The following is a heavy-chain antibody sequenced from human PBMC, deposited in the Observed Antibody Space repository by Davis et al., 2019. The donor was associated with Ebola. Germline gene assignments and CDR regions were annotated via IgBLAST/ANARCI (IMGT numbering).Heavy chain of an antibody. D-gene: IGHD4-17*01. Sequence: GESLKISCAASGFTFNNYAMTWVRQAPGKGLDWVSGIFGDRTFYADSVKGRFTISRDTSKNTLYLQMNSLRAEDMAEYFCAKARTTATTYNWDLDLWGRGTLVTVSS. CDR3: AKARTTATTYNWDLDL. V-gene: IGHV3-23*01. CDR2: IFGDRT. CDR1: GFTFNNYA. J-gene: IGHJ2*01.